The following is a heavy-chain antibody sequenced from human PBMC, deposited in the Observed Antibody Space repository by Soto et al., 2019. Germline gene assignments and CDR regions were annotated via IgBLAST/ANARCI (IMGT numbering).Heavy chain of an antibody. J-gene: IGHJ4*02. CDR2: IYYSGST. V-gene: IGHV4-31*03. Sequence: SETLSLPCTVSGGSLGSGGYYWSWIRQHPGKGPEWIGYIYYSGSTYYNKSLKSRVTISVDTSKNQFSLKLSSVTAADTAVYYCARVRRYYDSSGYYPSLFDYWGQGTLVTVSS. CDR1: GGSLGSGGYY. D-gene: IGHD3-22*01. CDR3: ARVRRYYDSSGYYPSLFDY.